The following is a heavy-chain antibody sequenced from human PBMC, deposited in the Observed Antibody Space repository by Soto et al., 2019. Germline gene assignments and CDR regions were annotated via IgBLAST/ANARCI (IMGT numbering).Heavy chain of an antibody. D-gene: IGHD5-18*01. CDR3: ARVVDTAMVNWFDP. CDR1: GGTFSSYA. V-gene: IGHV1-69*13. Sequence: SVKVSCKASGGTFSSYAISWVRQAPGQGLEWMGGIIPIFGTANYAQKFQGRVTITADESTSTAYMELSSLRSEDTAVYYCARVVDTAMVNWFDPWGQGALVTVSS. J-gene: IGHJ5*02. CDR2: IIPIFGTA.